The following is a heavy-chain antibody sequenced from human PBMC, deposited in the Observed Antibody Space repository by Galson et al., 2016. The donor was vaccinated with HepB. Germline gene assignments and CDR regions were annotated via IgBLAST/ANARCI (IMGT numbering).Heavy chain of an antibody. CDR1: GFAFSSYG. D-gene: IGHD5-24*01. CDR3: ARDGYNYQYYFDF. CDR2: IWYDGRNK. Sequence: SLRLSCAASGFAFSSYGMHWVRQAPGKGLEWVAVIWYDGRNKIYADSVKGRFTISRDNSKTTLYLQMNRLRAEDTAVYYCARDGYNYQYYFDFWGQGTLVTVSS. J-gene: IGHJ4*02. V-gene: IGHV3-33*01.